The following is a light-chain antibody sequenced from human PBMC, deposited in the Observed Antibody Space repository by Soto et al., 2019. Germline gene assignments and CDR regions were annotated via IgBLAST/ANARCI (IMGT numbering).Light chain of an antibody. CDR1: SGHSSYA. CDR2: LNSDGSH. Sequence: LVLTQSPSASASLGASVKLTCTLSSGHSSYAIAWHQQQPEKGPRYLMKLNSDGSHSKGDGIPDRFSGSSSGAERYLTIASLHSEDEADYDCQTWGTGIYWVFGGGTKVTVL. J-gene: IGLJ3*02. V-gene: IGLV4-69*01. CDR3: QTWGTGIYWV.